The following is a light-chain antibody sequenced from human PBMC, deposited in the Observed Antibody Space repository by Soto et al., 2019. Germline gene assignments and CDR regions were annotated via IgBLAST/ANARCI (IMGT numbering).Light chain of an antibody. V-gene: IGLV2-11*01. CDR3: CSYAGSYTLVI. CDR2: DGT. CDR1: SSDVGGYDY. Sequence: QSALTQPRSVSGSPGQSVTISCTGTSSDVGGYDYVSWYQQHPGESPKLIIYDGTERPSGVPDRFSGSRSGNTASLTISGLQAEDEADYHCCSYAGSYTLVIFGGGTKLTVL. J-gene: IGLJ2*01.